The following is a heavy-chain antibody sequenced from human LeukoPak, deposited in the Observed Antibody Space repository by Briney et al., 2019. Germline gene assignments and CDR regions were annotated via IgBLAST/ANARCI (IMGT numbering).Heavy chain of an antibody. Sequence: TGGSLRLSCAASGFTFSSYSMNWVRQAPGKGLEWVSSISSSSSYIYYADSVKGRFTISRDNAKNSLYLQMNSLRVEDTAVYYCASTEQWLVFDLWGLGTLVTVSS. D-gene: IGHD6-19*01. J-gene: IGHJ4*02. CDR1: GFTFSSYS. V-gene: IGHV3-21*04. CDR2: ISSSSSYI. CDR3: ASTEQWLVFDL.